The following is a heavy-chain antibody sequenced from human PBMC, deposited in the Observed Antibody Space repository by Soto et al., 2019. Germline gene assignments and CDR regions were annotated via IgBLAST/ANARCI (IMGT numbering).Heavy chain of an antibody. CDR1: GFTFSNYW. CDR2: INSDGSST. CDR3: VRATSGYYLGY. J-gene: IGHJ4*02. Sequence: GGSLRLSCVASGFTFSNYWMHWVRQGPEKGLVWVARINSDGSSTTYADSVKGRFTISRDNAKNTLYLQMNSLRAEDTGVYYCVRATSGYYLGYWGQGTMVTVS. D-gene: IGHD3-3*01. V-gene: IGHV3-74*01.